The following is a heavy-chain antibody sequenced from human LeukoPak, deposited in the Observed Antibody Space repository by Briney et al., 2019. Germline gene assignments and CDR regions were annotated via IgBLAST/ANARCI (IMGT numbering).Heavy chain of an antibody. D-gene: IGHD6-13*01. CDR2: IYHSGST. J-gene: IGHJ5*02. V-gene: IGHV4-38-2*02. CDR3: AREGDSNSVGWFDP. Sequence: SETLSLTCTVSGYFISSGYYWGWIRQPPGKGLEWIGSIYHSGSTYYNPSLKSRVTISVDTSKNQFSLKLSSVTAADTAVYYCAREGDSNSVGWFDPWGQGTLVTVSS. CDR1: GYFISSGYY.